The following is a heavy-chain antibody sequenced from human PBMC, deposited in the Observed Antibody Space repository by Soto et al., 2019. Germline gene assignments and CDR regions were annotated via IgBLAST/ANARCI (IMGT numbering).Heavy chain of an antibody. Sequence: QVQLVQSGAEVKKPGASVKVSCKASGYTLTRYYMHWVRQAPGQGLEWMGIINPSDGSISYAQKFRVRVSKTSDTSTRAVYMELSSLRSEDTAVYYCARDLTREGDYFDTSGYYLDSWGQGTLVTVSS. D-gene: IGHD3-22*01. CDR3: ARDLTREGDYFDTSGYYLDS. CDR2: INPSDGSI. CDR1: GYTLTRYY. J-gene: IGHJ4*02. V-gene: IGHV1-46*01.